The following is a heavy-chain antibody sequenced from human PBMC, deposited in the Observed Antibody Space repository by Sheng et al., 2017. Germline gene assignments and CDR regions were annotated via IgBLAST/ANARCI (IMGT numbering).Heavy chain of an antibody. CDR1: GFTFSSYA. D-gene: IGHD1-20*01. CDR2: ISYDGSNK. CDR3: ARDGPNWNDRNYYYYYMDV. Sequence: QVQLVESGGGVVQPGRSLRLSCAASGFTFSSYAMHWVRQAPGKGLEWVAVISYDGSNKYYADSVKGRFTISRDNSKNTLYLQMNSLRAEDTAVYYCARDGPNWNDRNYYYYYMDVWGKGTTVTVSS. J-gene: IGHJ6*03. V-gene: IGHV3-30-3*01.